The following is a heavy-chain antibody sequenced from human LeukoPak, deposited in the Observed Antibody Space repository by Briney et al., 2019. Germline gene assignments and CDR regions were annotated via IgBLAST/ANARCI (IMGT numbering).Heavy chain of an antibody. J-gene: IGHJ4*02. Sequence: PGGSLRLSCAASGFTLSSFSMHWVRQSPGRGLEYVSAINYNGGPTYYADSVKGRFTISRDNSKNTLYLQMASLQDEDMGVYYCARVGPATAFDYWGQGTQVTVSS. CDR2: INYNGGPT. CDR3: ARVGPATAFDY. V-gene: IGHV3-64*02. CDR1: GFTLSSFS.